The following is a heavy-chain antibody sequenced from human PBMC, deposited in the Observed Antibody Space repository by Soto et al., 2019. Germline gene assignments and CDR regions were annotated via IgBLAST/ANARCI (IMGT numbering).Heavy chain of an antibody. D-gene: IGHD5-18*01. CDR3: ARDGGYRYGLYYYSYGMDV. V-gene: IGHV1-8*01. Sequence: QVQLVQSGAEVKKPGASVKVSCKASGYTFTSYDINWVRQATGQGLEWMGWMNPNSGNTGYEQKLQGRVPMTRSTSISTAYMELSSLRSEDTAGYYCARDGGYRYGLYYYSYGMDVWGEGTTVTVSS. CDR1: GYTFTSYD. CDR2: MNPNSGNT. J-gene: IGHJ6*04.